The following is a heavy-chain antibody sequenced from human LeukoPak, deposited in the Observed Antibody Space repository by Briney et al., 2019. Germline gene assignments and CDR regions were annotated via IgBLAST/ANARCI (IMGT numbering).Heavy chain of an antibody. D-gene: IGHD2-2*01. Sequence: PGGSLGLSCAASGFTFSSYGMHWVRQAPGKGLEWVAVIWYDGSNKYYADSVKGRFTISRDNSKNTLYLQMNSLRAEDTAVYYCAKVVVVVPAATRPGWFDPWGQGTLVTVSS. CDR2: IWYDGSNK. CDR3: AKVVVVVPAATRPGWFDP. J-gene: IGHJ5*02. CDR1: GFTFSSYG. V-gene: IGHV3-33*06.